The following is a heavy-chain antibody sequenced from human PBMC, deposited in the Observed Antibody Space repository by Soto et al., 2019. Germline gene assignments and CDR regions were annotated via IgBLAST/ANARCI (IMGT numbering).Heavy chain of an antibody. CDR1: GFTLSSYW. CDR3: AREPAPSGWFDH. Sequence: PGGSLRLSCAASGFTLSSYWMHWVRQVPGKGLVWVSRINSDGRSTTYAKSVKGRFTISRDSAKNTLYLQMNSLRAEDTAVYYCAREPAPSGWFDHWGQGTLVTVSS. J-gene: IGHJ5*02. CDR2: INSDGRST. V-gene: IGHV3-74*01. D-gene: IGHD6-19*01.